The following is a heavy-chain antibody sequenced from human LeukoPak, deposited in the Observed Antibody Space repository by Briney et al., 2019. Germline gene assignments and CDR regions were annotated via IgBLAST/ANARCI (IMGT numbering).Heavy chain of an antibody. CDR1: GYTFTGYY. V-gene: IGHV1-2*02. CDR3: ARGGTGGLLRFLEWFRGPPDY. D-gene: IGHD3-3*01. Sequence: ASVKVSCKASGYTFTGYYMHWVRQAPGQGLEWMGWINPSSGGTNYAQKFQGRVTMTRDTSISTAYMELSRLRSDDTAVYYCARGGTGGLLRFLEWFRGPPDYWGQGTLVTVSS. J-gene: IGHJ4*02. CDR2: INPSSGGT.